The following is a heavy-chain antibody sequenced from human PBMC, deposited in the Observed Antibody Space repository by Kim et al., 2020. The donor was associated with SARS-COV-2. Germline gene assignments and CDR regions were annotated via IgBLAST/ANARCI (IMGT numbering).Heavy chain of an antibody. D-gene: IGHD1-7*01. CDR2: ISFDGSDK. CDR3: ARAITGTTRTMDV. V-gene: IGHV3-30-3*01. CDR1: GFTFSVFA. J-gene: IGHJ6*03. Sequence: GGSLRLSCAASGFTFSVFAMHWVRQAPGKGLEWVALISFDGSDKYYAESVKGRFTISRDSSKNTLYLQMNTLRPEDTAVYYCARAITGTTRTMDVWGKGTTVTVSS.